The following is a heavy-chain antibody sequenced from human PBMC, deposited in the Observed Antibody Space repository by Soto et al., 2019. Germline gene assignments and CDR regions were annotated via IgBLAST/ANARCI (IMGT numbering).Heavy chain of an antibody. J-gene: IGHJ6*02. CDR1: GGSVSGYY. CDR3: ARVSIAAAGWDYYYGMDV. Sequence: SETLSLTCTVSGGSVSGYYWSWIRQPPGRGLEWIGYIYYSGSTNYNPSLKSRVTISVDTSSNQFSLKLSSVTAADTAVYYCARVSIAAAGWDYYYGMDVWGQGTTVTVSS. CDR2: IYYSGST. D-gene: IGHD6-13*01. V-gene: IGHV4-59*02.